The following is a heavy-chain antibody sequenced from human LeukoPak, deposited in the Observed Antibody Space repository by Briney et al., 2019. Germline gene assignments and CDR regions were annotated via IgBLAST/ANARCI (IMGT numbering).Heavy chain of an antibody. V-gene: IGHV3-48*03. CDR2: ITSGGTTM. CDR1: GFILRNYG. J-gene: IGHJ6*02. CDR3: AREIYCSSTSCYIV. D-gene: IGHD2-2*02. Sequence: GGSLGLSCAASGFILRNYGMNWVRQAPRRGLEWVSYITSGGTTMYYADSAKGRFTISRDNAKNSLYLQMNSLRAEDTAVYYCAREIYCSSTSCYIVWGQGTTVTVSS.